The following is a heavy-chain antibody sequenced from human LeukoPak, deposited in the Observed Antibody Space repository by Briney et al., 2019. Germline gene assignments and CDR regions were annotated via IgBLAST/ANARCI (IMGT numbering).Heavy chain of an antibody. D-gene: IGHD2-15*01. V-gene: IGHV1-46*01. CDR3: ARWGGGYCSGGSCYQYDY. Sequence: ASVKVSCKASGYTSTSYYMHWVRQAPGQGLEWMGIINPSGGSTSYAQKFQGRVTMTRDTSTSTVYMELSSLRSEDTAVYYCARWGGGYCSGGSCYQYDYWGQGTLVTVSS. CDR1: GYTSTSYY. CDR2: INPSGGST. J-gene: IGHJ4*02.